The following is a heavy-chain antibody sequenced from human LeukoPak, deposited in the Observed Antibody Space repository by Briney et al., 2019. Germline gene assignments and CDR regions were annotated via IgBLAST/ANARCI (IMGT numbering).Heavy chain of an antibody. CDR3: AKSFWDSSGYYLDAFDL. V-gene: IGHV3-23*01. D-gene: IGHD3-22*01. J-gene: IGHJ3*01. CDR2: ISGSGSST. CDR1: GFTFSSYA. Sequence: GGSLRLSCGASGFTFSSYAMSWVRQAPGKGLEWVSSISGSGSSTYYADSVKGRFTISRDNSNNTLYLQMNILRADDTAVYYCAKSFWDSSGYYLDAFDLWGQGTIGTVSS.